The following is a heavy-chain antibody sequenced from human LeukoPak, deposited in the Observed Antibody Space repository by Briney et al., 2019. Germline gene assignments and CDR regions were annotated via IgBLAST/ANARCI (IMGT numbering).Heavy chain of an antibody. D-gene: IGHD3-22*01. J-gene: IGHJ4*02. CDR1: GGSFSGYY. CDR3: ARGNYYDSSGYYYDY. Sequence: PSETLSLTCAVYGGSFSGYYWSWIRQPPGKGLEWIGEINHSGSTNYNPSLKSRVTISVDTSKNQFYLKLSSVTAADTAVYYCARGNYYDSSGYYYDYWGQGTLVTVSS. V-gene: IGHV4-34*01. CDR2: INHSGST.